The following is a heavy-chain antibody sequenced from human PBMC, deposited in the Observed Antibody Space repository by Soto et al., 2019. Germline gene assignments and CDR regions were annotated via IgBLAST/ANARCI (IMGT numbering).Heavy chain of an antibody. D-gene: IGHD1-1*01. J-gene: IGHJ5*02. CDR2: IYATGTT. CDR1: GGSISSYY. CDR3: VRDGTKTLRDWFDP. Sequence: SETLSLTCTVSGGSISSYYWSWIRQPAGKGLEWIGRIYATGTTDYNPSLKSRVMMSVDTSKKQFSLKLRSVTAADTAVYYCVRDGTKTLRDWFDPWGQGISVTVSS. V-gene: IGHV4-4*07.